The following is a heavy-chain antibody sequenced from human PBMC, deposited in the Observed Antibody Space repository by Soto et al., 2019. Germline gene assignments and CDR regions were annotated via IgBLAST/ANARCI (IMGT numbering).Heavy chain of an antibody. Sequence: QVQLQQWGAGLLKPSETLSLTCAVYGGSFSGYYWSWIRQPPGKGLEWIGEINHSGSTNYNPSLQIRVTISVDTSKNQFSLKLSSVTAADTAVYYCASSNEPAAGKSYWGQGTLVTVSS. D-gene: IGHD6-13*01. V-gene: IGHV4-34*01. J-gene: IGHJ4*02. CDR1: GGSFSGYY. CDR3: ASSNEPAAGKSY. CDR2: INHSGST.